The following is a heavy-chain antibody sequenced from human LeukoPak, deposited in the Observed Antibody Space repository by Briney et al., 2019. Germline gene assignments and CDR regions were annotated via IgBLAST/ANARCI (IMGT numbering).Heavy chain of an antibody. D-gene: IGHD2-2*01. CDR3: ARGYCSSTSCYEGFNY. CDR2: TIPIFGTA. Sequence: SVKVSCKASGGTFSSYAISWVRQAPGQGLEWMGGTIPIFGTANYAQKFQGRVTITADKSTSTAYMELSSLRSEDTAVYYCARGYCSSTSCYEGFNYWGQGTLVAVSS. CDR1: GGTFSSYA. V-gene: IGHV1-69*06. J-gene: IGHJ4*02.